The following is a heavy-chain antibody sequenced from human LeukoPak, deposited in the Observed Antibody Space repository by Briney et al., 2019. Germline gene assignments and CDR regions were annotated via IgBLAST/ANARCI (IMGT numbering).Heavy chain of an antibody. CDR1: GGSISSYY. V-gene: IGHV4-59*01. Sequence: SETLSLTCTVSGGSISSYYWSRIRQPPGKGLEWIGYIYYSGSTNYNPSLKSRVTISVDTSKNQFSLKLSSVTAADTAVYYCARDRTWLGLFDYWGQGTLVTVSS. D-gene: IGHD6-19*01. CDR2: IYYSGST. CDR3: ARDRTWLGLFDY. J-gene: IGHJ4*02.